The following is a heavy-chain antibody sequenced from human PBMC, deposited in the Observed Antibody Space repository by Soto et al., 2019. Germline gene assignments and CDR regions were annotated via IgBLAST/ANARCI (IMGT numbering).Heavy chain of an antibody. J-gene: IGHJ6*02. CDR1: GFTFSSYS. CDR2: ISSSSSYI. V-gene: IGHV3-21*01. D-gene: IGHD2-15*01. Sequence: RLSCAASGFTFSSYSMNWVRQAPGKGLEWVSSISSSSSYIYYADSVKGRFTISRDNAKNSLYLQMNSLRAKDTAVYYCARDFLTATYYGMDVWGQGTTVTVPS. CDR3: ARDFLTATYYGMDV.